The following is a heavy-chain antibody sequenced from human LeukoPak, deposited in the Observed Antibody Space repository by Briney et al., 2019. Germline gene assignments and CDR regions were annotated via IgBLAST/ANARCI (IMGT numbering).Heavy chain of an antibody. V-gene: IGHV3-20*04. CDR2: INWNGGST. J-gene: IGHJ4*02. Sequence: PGGSLRLSCVSSGFTFDDYGMTWVRQAPGKGLEWVSGINWNGGSTGYADSVEGRFTISRDNAKNSQYLQMNSLRVEDTALYYCARAQTYGDSRLLLDYWGQGTLVTVSS. CDR1: GFTFDDYG. CDR3: ARAQTYGDSRLLLDY. D-gene: IGHD2-21*02.